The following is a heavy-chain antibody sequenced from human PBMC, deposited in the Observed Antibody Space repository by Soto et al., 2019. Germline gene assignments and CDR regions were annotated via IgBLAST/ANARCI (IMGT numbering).Heavy chain of an antibody. CDR3: ARINGNYYDSSGYYWYYYGMDV. V-gene: IGHV3-21*01. CDR2: ISSGGSFI. D-gene: IGHD3-22*01. J-gene: IGHJ6*02. Sequence: EVQLVESGGGLVKPGGSLRLSCATSGFTFSHYSINWVRQAPGKGLEWVASISSGGSFIYYADSVKGRFTVSRDNAENSLYLQMNSLRAEDTAVYYCARINGNYYDSSGYYWYYYGMDVWGQGPTVIVSS. CDR1: GFTFSHYS.